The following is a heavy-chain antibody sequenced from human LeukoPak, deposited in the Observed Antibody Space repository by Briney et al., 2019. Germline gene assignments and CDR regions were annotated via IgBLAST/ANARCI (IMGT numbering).Heavy chain of an antibody. CDR1: GFTFNSYA. Sequence: PSGGSLRLSCAASGFTFNSYAVSWVRQAPGKGLEWVSAISGSGGSTYYADSVKGRFTISRDNAKNTLYLQMNSLRAEDTAVYYCATSGGSSYWGQGTLVTVSS. D-gene: IGHD1-26*01. CDR2: ISGSGGST. V-gene: IGHV3-23*01. CDR3: ATSGGSSY. J-gene: IGHJ4*02.